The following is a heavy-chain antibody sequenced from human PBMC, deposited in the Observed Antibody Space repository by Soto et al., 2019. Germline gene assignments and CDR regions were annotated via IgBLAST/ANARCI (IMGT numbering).Heavy chain of an antibody. CDR2: IYVTGAV. CDR3: ARLRLATNNYKWFVP. J-gene: IGHJ5*02. Sequence: SETLSLTCSVSGAALNSGNYYWSWIRQVPGKGLEWIGHIYVTGAVDYNPSLRDRITISQDTSERQFSLNLRLVTAADTAVYYCARLRLATNNYKWFVPWGPGTLVTVSS. D-gene: IGHD1-20*01. CDR1: GAALNSGNYY. V-gene: IGHV4-31*03.